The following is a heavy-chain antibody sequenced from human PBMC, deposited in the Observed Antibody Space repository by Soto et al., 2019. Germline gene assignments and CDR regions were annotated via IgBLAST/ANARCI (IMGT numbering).Heavy chain of an antibody. V-gene: IGHV3-48*02. J-gene: IGHJ4*02. CDR3: ARDRVGLDY. CDR1: GFTFSNYN. CDR2: TSTTRTTI. D-gene: IGHD3-16*01. Sequence: EVQLVESGGGLVQPGGSRKLSCEASGFTFSNYNMNWVRQAPGKGLEWLAYTSTTRTTIYYADSVKGRFTIARDNVKSSLYLYMNSLRDEDTAVYYCARDRVGLDYWGKGTLVTVSS.